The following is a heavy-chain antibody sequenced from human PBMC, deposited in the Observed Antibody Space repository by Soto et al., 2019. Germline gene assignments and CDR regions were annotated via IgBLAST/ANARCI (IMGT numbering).Heavy chain of an antibody. D-gene: IGHD3-10*01. Sequence: EVQLLESGGGLVQPGGSLRLSFAASGFTFSSYAMSWVRQAPGKGLEWVAAISGSGGRTYYADPVQGRFTISRDNSKHTLYPQMNSRRAEDTDVYYSAKEAGMYQGCRWSFDFWCQGTLGT. CDR3: AKEAGMYQGCRWSFDF. V-gene: IGHV3-23*01. CDR2: ISGSGGRT. J-gene: IGHJ4*02. CDR1: GFTFSSYA.